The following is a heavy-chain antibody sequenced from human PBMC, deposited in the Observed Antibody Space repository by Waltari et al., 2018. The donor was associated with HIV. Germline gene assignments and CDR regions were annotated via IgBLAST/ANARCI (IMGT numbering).Heavy chain of an antibody. CDR3: ARDGARQWLVQGGFDY. CDR2: ISSSSRYI. J-gene: IGHJ4*02. V-gene: IGHV3-21*01. CDR1: GLTFSTYS. Sequence: EVQLVESGGGLVKPGGSLRLSCAVAGLTFSTYSIIWVRHAPGKGREWVSCISSSSRYIYYADSVKGRFTISRDNAKNSLFLQMDSLRAEDTAVYYCARDGARQWLVQGGFDYWGQGALVTVSS. D-gene: IGHD6-19*01.